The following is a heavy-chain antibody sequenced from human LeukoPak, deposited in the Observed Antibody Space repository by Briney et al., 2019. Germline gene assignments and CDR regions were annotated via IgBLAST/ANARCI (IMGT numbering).Heavy chain of an antibody. CDR2: IYYSGST. CDR3: ARVVISMVRGVVLMDFDY. D-gene: IGHD3-10*01. J-gene: IGHJ4*02. CDR1: GGSISSGGYS. V-gene: IGHV4-30-4*07. Sequence: PSETLSLTCAVSGGSISSGGYSWSWIRQPPGKGREWIGYIYYSGSTYYNPSLKSRVTISVDTSKNQFSLKLSSVTAADTAVYYCARVVISMVRGVVLMDFDYWGQGTLVTVSS.